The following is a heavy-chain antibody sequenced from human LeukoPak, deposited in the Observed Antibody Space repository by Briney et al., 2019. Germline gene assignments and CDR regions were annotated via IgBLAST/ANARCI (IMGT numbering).Heavy chain of an antibody. CDR3: AKGLRFLEWLSNDAFDI. Sequence: PGGSLRLSCAVSGFIVSGDYMSWVRQAPGKGLEWVSIIYSGGNTYYADSVKGRFTISRDTSKNTLYLQMNSLRAEDTAIYYCAKGLRFLEWLSNDAFDIWGQGTMVTVSS. V-gene: IGHV3-53*01. CDR2: IYSGGNT. D-gene: IGHD3-3*01. CDR1: GFIVSGDY. J-gene: IGHJ3*02.